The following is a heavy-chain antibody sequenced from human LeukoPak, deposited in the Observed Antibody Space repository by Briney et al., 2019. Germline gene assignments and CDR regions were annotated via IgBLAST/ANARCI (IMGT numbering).Heavy chain of an antibody. D-gene: IGHD2-2*01. J-gene: IGHJ4*02. CDR1: GFTFSSYW. CDR3: ARASLKWCSSTSCHLDY. V-gene: IGHV3-7*01. Sequence: GGSLRLSCAASGFTFSSYWMSWVRQAPGKGLEWVANIKQDGSEKYYVDSVKGRFTISRDNAKNSLYLQMNSLRAEDTAVYYCARASLKWCSSTSCHLDYWGQGTLVTVPS. CDR2: IKQDGSEK.